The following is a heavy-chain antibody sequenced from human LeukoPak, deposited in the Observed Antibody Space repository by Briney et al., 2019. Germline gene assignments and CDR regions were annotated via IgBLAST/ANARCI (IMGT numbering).Heavy chain of an antibody. J-gene: IGHJ5*02. CDR2: IYYSGST. V-gene: IGHV4-31*03. D-gene: IGHD2-2*02. Sequence: PSQTLSLTCTVSGGSISSGGYYWSWIRQHPGKDLEWIGHIYYSGSTYYNPSLKSRVTISVDTSKNQFSLKLSSVTVADTAVYYCARVRYCSSTSCYTSRFDPWGQGTLVTVSS. CDR3: ARVRYCSSTSCYTSRFDP. CDR1: GGSISSGGYY.